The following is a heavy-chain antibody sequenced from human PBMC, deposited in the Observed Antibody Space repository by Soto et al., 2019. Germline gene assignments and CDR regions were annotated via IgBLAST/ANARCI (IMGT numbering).Heavy chain of an antibody. J-gene: IGHJ4*02. V-gene: IGHV3-48*02. D-gene: IGHD3-16*01. CDR1: GFILSSYS. Sequence: ESGGRLVQPGGSLRLSCAASGFILSSYSMNWARQAPGKGLEWVSYISSSSNTIYYADSVKGRFTISRDNAKNSLYLQMNSLRDEDTAVYYCVRGGAFKIDYWGQGTLVTVSS. CDR2: ISSSSNTI. CDR3: VRGGAFKIDY.